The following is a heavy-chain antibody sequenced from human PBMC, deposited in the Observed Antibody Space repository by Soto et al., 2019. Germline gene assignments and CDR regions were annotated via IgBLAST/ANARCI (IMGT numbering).Heavy chain of an antibody. V-gene: IGHV3-23*01. CDR3: VQRGGSGYYGAFDY. Sequence: PVGSLRLSCAASGFTFATFAMSWVRQAPGKGLEWVSGLSDSGGTTYYADSVKGRFTISRDNSKNKLYLQMNSLRGDDTAVYYCVQRGGSGYYGAFDYWGHGTLVTVS. CDR1: GFTFATFA. CDR2: LSDSGGTT. J-gene: IGHJ4*01. D-gene: IGHD3-22*01.